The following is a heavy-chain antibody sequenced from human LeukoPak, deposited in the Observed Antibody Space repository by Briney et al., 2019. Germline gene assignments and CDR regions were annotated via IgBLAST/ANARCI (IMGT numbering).Heavy chain of an antibody. D-gene: IGHD3-9*01. CDR2: IKSKTDGGTT. Sequence: GGSLRLSCAASGFTFSNAWMSWVRQAPGKGLEWVGRIKSKTDGGTTDYAAPVKGRFTISRDDSNNTLYLQMNSLKTEDTAVYYCTTGYDIFYFRFVSEDDYFDYWGQGTLVTASS. J-gene: IGHJ4*02. V-gene: IGHV3-15*01. CDR1: GFTFSNAW. CDR3: TTGYDIFYFRFVSEDDYFDY.